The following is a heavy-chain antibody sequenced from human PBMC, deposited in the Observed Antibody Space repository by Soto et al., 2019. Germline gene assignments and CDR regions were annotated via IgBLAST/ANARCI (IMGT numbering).Heavy chain of an antibody. J-gene: IGHJ6*01. CDR2: IFYSGST. CDR1: GGSINAFF. CDR3: ATQTGLYYY. Sequence: QVQLQESGPGLVKPSETLFLTCTVSGGSINAFFWSWVRQPPGKGLESIGYIFYSGSTNYNPSLKSRVTISLDTSKTQFSLNLTSVTAADTAVYYCATQTGLYYY. V-gene: IGHV4-59*01.